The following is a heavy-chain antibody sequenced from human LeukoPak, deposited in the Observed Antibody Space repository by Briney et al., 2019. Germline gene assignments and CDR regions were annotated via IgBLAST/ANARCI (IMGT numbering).Heavy chain of an antibody. J-gene: IGHJ3*02. CDR1: GFTFSSYS. V-gene: IGHV3-48*01. CDR3: ARDLTGTTDAFDI. D-gene: IGHD1-7*01. CDR2: ISSSGSTI. Sequence: GGSLRLSCAASGFTFSSYSMSWVRQTPGKGLEWISYISSSGSTIYYADSVKGRFTISRDNSKNTLYLQMNSLRAEDTAVYYCARDLTGTTDAFDIWGQGTMVTVSS.